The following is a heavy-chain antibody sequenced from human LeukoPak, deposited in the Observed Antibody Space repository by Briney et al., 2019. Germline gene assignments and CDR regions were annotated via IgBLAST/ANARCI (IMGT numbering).Heavy chain of an antibody. CDR3: ARSETYCSGGSCYISCFDY. D-gene: IGHD2-15*01. V-gene: IGHV3-43D*03. J-gene: IGHJ4*02. Sequence: GGSLRLSCAASGFTFSSYWMHWVRQAPGKGLEWVSLISWDGGSTYYADSVKGRFTIPRDNSKNSLYLQMNSLRAEDTALYYCARSETYCSGGSCYISCFDYWGQGTLVTVSS. CDR2: ISWDGGST. CDR1: GFTFSSYW.